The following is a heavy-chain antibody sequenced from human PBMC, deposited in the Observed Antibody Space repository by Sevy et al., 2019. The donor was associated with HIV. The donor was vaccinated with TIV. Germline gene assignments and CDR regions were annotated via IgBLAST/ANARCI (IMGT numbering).Heavy chain of an antibody. J-gene: IGHJ6*02. CDR1: GFTFSSYW. V-gene: IGHV3-74*01. CDR3: ARDRAGEMATIDIYYYYGMDV. D-gene: IGHD5-12*01. CDR2: INSGGSST. Sequence: GGSLRLSCAASGFTFSSYWMHWVRQAPGKGLVWVSRINSGGSSTSYADSVKGRFTISRDNAKNTLYLQMNSLRAEDTAVYYCARDRAGEMATIDIYYYYGMDVWGQGTTVTVSS.